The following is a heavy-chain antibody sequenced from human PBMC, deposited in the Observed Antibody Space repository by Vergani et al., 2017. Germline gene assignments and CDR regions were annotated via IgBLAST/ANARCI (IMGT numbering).Heavy chain of an antibody. CDR2: INHSGST. Sequence: QVQLQESGPGLVKPSETLSLTCTVSGGSFSGYYWSWIRQPPGKGLEWIGEINHSGSTNYNPSLKSRVTISGDTSKNQFSLKLSSVTAADTAVYYCARERDSSGYYIRGYYYMDVWGKGTTVTVSS. CDR3: ARERDSSGYYIRGYYYMDV. J-gene: IGHJ6*03. V-gene: IGHV4-34*01. D-gene: IGHD3-22*01. CDR1: GGSFSGYY.